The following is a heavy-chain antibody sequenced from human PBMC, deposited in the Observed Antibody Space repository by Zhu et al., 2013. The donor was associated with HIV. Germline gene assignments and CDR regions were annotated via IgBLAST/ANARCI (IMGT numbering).Heavy chain of an antibody. V-gene: IGHV1-18*01. CDR2: ISTYNNNT. D-gene: IGHD1-26*01. CDR1: GYAFTLYG. Sequence: QVQLVQSGGEVKKPGASVKVSCKASGYAFTLYGITWVRQAPGQGLEWMGWISTYNNNTNYAQNLQDRVTMTSDTSTNTAYMELRRLRSDDTAVYYCTRGLSGATRGMDVWGQGPRSPS. J-gene: IGHJ6*02. CDR3: TRGLSGATRGMDV.